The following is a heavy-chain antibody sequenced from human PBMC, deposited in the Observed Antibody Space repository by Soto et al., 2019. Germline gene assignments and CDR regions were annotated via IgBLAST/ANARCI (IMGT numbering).Heavy chain of an antibody. CDR1: GGSISSGGYS. CDR2: IYHSGST. V-gene: IGHV4-30-2*01. J-gene: IGHJ4*02. Sequence: SETLSLTCAVSGGSISSGGYSWSWIRQPPGKGLEWIGYIYHSGSTYYNPSLKSRVTISVDRSKNQFSLKLSSVTAADTAVYYCARGQVRLSYFDYWGQGTLVTVSS. CDR3: ARGQVRLSYFDY. D-gene: IGHD3-16*02.